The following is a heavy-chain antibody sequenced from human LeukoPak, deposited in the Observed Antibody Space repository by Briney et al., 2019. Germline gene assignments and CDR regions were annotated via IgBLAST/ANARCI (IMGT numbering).Heavy chain of an antibody. CDR1: AGSISTFY. D-gene: IGHD3-10*01. V-gene: IGHV4-59*01. CDR2: IYYTGLT. CDR3: ARGSAFYYGSGSYYNPKYYFDY. J-gene: IGHJ4*02. Sequence: PSETLSLTCSVSAGSISTFYWTWIRQSPGKGLEWIGYIYYTGLTNYNPSLKSRVTISVDTSKNQFSLKLSSVTAADTAVYYCARGSAFYYGSGSYYNPKYYFDYWDQGTLVTVSS.